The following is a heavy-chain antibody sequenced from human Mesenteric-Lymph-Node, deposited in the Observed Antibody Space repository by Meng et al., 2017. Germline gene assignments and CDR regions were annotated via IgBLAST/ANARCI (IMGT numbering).Heavy chain of an antibody. CDR3: ARDQYYYDSSGYYYRRENNYYYGMDV. D-gene: IGHD3-22*01. CDR1: VGTFSSYA. V-gene: IGHV1-69*05. Sequence: SVKVSCKASVGTFSSYAISWVRQAPGQGLEWMGGIIPIFGTANYAQKFQGRVTITTDESTSTAYMELSSLRSEDTAVYYCARDQYYYDSSGYYYRRENNYYYGMDVWGQGTTVTVSS. J-gene: IGHJ6*02. CDR2: IIPIFGTA.